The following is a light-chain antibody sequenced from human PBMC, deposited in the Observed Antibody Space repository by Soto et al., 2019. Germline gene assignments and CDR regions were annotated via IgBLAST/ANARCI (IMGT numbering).Light chain of an antibody. J-gene: IGLJ1*01. CDR1: SSDVGGYNY. CDR3: SLYTSSSTYV. V-gene: IGLV2-14*01. Sequence: QLVLTQPASVSGSPGQSITISCTGTSSDVGGYNYVSWYQQHPGKAPKLMIYDVSNRPSGVSNRFSGSKSGNTASLTISGLQAEDEADYYCSLYTSSSTYVFGTGTKVTVL. CDR2: DVS.